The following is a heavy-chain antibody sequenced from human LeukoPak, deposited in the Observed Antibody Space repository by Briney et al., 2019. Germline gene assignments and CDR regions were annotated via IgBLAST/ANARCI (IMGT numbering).Heavy chain of an antibody. V-gene: IGHV1-2*02. CDR3: ARDLSRSSGRYVGLGTEY. CDR1: GYTFTGYY. CDR2: INPNSGGT. Sequence: ASVKVSCKASGYTFTGYYMHWVRQAPGQGLEWMGWINPNSGGTNYAQKFQGRVTMTRDTSISTAYMELSRLRSDDTAVYYCARDLSRSSGRYVGLGTEYWGQGTLVTVSS. J-gene: IGHJ4*02. D-gene: IGHD6-19*01.